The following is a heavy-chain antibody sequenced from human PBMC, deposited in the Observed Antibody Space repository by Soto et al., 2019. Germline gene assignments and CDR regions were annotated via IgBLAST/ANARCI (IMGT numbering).Heavy chain of an antibody. CDR1: GFTFSSYA. Sequence: GGSLRLSCAASGFTFSSYAMSWVRQAPGKGLEWVSVIYTGGYTNYADSVKGRFTISRDSSKNTLYLQMDSLRAEDTAVYYCAREAIIVIAAPEYYFDYWGQGTLVTVSS. D-gene: IGHD3-22*01. V-gene: IGHV3-66*01. CDR3: AREAIIVIAAPEYYFDY. J-gene: IGHJ4*02. CDR2: IYTGGYT.